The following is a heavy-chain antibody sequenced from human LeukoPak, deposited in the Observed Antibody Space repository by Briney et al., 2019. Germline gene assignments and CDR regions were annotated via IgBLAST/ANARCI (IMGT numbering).Heavy chain of an antibody. Sequence: PGGSLRLSCAASGFTFSNFWLHWVRQAPGKGLEWVSRITSDGSNINYADSVQGRFTISRDNAKNTLYLQMNSLRAEDTAVYYCARGGHSCFDYWGQGALVTVSS. J-gene: IGHJ4*02. CDR2: ITSDGSNI. D-gene: IGHD3-16*01. CDR3: ARGGHSCFDY. CDR1: GFTFSNFW. V-gene: IGHV3-74*01.